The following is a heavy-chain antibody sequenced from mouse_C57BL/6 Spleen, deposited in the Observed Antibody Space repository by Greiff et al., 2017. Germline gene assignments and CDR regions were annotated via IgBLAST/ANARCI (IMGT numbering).Heavy chain of an antibody. V-gene: IGHV5-16*01. CDR1: GFTFSDYY. D-gene: IGHD1-1*01. J-gene: IGHJ2*01. CDR2: INYDGSST. CDR3: ARGNYGSSFLDY. Sequence: DVKLVESEGGLVQPGSSMKLSCTASGFTFSDYYMAWVRQVPEKGLEWVANINYDGSSTYYLDSLKSRFIISRDNAKNILYLQMSSLKSEDTATYYCARGNYGSSFLDYWGQGTTLTVSS.